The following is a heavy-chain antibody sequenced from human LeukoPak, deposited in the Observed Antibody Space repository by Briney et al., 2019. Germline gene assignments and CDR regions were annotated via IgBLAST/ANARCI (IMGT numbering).Heavy chain of an antibody. D-gene: IGHD6-19*01. CDR2: INSSGRT. CDR3: ARGDGRRLVHS. V-gene: IGHV4-4*07. J-gene: IGHJ5*01. CDR1: GGSISRYY. Sequence: SETLSLTCTVSGGSISRYYWSWLRQPAGKGLEWIGRINSSGRTNYNPSLKSRVTISLDTSNNQSSLRLSSLTAADTAVYYCARGDGRRLVHSWGQGTLVTVSS.